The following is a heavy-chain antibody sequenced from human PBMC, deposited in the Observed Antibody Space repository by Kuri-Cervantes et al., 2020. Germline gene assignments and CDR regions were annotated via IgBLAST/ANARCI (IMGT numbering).Heavy chain of an antibody. Sequence: ASVKVSCKASGYTFTSYDINWVRQATGQGLEWMGWMNPNSGNTGYAQKFQGRVTMTRNTSISTAYMELSSPRSEDTAVYYCARLGAAHDCSGGSCSFNYYYYYMDVWGKGTTVTVSS. CDR3: ARLGAAHDCSGGSCSFNYYYYYMDV. CDR1: GYTFTSYD. CDR2: MNPNSGNT. J-gene: IGHJ6*03. V-gene: IGHV1-8*01. D-gene: IGHD2-15*01.